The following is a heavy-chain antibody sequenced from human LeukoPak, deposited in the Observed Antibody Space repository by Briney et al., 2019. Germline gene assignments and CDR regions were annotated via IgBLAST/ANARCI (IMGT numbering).Heavy chain of an antibody. V-gene: IGHV3-9*02. CDR3: AKGARATVTTSSVFDI. J-gene: IGHJ3*02. CDR2: ISWNSGRI. D-gene: IGHD4-17*01. CDR1: GFTSDDHA. Sequence: PGRSLRLSCAVSGFTSDDHAMHWVRPAPGKGLEWVSSISWNSGRIDYADSVKGRFTISRDDAKNSLYLQMNSLRAEDMAVYYCAKGARATVTTSSVFDIWGQGTMVTVSS.